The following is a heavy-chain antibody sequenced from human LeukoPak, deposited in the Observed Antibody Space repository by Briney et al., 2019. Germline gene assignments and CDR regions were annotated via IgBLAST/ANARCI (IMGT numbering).Heavy chain of an antibody. J-gene: IGHJ4*02. V-gene: IGHV1-18*01. D-gene: IGHD3-10*01. Sequence: GASVKLSCKASGYTFTSYGISWVRQAPGQGLEWMGWISSYNGNTNYAQKLQGRVTMTTDTSTSAAYMELRSLRSDDTAVYYCARHTLYGSGSYYVYYFDYWGQGTLVTVSS. CDR1: GYTFTSYG. CDR3: ARHTLYGSGSYYVYYFDY. CDR2: ISSYNGNT.